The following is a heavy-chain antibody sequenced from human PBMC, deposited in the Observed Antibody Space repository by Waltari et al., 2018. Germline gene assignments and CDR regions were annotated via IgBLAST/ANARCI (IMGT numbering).Heavy chain of an antibody. CDR1: GGSISSGSLY. D-gene: IGHD5-12*01. CDR2: IYYSGST. CDR3: ARHWKKSGYRFDP. Sequence: QLQLQESGPGLVRPSETLSLTCSVAGGSISSGSLYWGWIRQYPGKGLEWIGSIYYSGSTDYNSNLKSRVTISGDTSKNQFSLKLSSVTAADTAVYYCARHWKKSGYRFDPWGQGTLVTVSS. V-gene: IGHV4-39*01. J-gene: IGHJ5*02.